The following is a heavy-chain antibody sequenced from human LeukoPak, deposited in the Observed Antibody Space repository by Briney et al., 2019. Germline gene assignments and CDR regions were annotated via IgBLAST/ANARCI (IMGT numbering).Heavy chain of an antibody. CDR3: ARDGEYSYGRIDY. V-gene: IGHV1-2*02. CDR1: GYTFTGYY. Sequence: ASVKVSCKASGYTFTGYYMHWVRQAPGQGLEWMGWINPNSGGTNYAQKFQGRVTMTRDTSISTAYMELRSLRSDDTAVYYCARDGEYSYGRIDYWGQGTLVTVSS. CDR2: INPNSGGT. D-gene: IGHD5-18*01. J-gene: IGHJ4*02.